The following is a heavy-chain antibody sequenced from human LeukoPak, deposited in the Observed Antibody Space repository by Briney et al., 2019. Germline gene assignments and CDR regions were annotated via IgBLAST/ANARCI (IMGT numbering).Heavy chain of an antibody. CDR2: INPSDAST. CDR1: GYTFTSYS. Sequence: ASVKVSCKASGYTFTSYSMNWVRQAPGQGPEWMGIINPSDASTTYAQKFQGRVTMTRDMSTSTVYMELSSLRSEDTAVYYCARLARYSWSPISPLYYYYYMDVWGKGTTVAVSS. V-gene: IGHV1-46*01. J-gene: IGHJ6*03. CDR3: ARLARYSWSPISPLYYYYYMDV. D-gene: IGHD1-26*01.